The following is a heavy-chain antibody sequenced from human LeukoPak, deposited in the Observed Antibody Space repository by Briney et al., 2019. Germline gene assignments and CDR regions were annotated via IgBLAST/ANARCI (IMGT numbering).Heavy chain of an antibody. J-gene: IGHJ6*04. Sequence: GGSLRLSCAASGFTFISYAIHWVRQAPGKGLEWVAVISFHGTDTFYADSVKGRFTISRDNAKNSLYLQMNSLRAEDTAVYYCAELGITMIGGVWGKGTTVTISS. CDR3: AELGITMIGGV. CDR2: ISFHGTDT. V-gene: IGHV3-30*04. CDR1: GFTFISYA. D-gene: IGHD3-10*02.